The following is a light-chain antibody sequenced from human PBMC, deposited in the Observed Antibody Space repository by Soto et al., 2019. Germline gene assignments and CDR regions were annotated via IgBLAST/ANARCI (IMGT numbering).Light chain of an antibody. Sequence: AIQLTHSPSSLSASVGYRFTITCRASQDIRSALAWYKQKPGKPPKLLISDASNSESGVPSRLSGSGSGTDFSLSISGMRPEDFATYYCQQLNNYPTFGPGTRLEIK. V-gene: IGKV1D-13*01. CDR2: DAS. CDR3: QQLNNYPT. CDR1: QDIRSA. J-gene: IGKJ5*01.